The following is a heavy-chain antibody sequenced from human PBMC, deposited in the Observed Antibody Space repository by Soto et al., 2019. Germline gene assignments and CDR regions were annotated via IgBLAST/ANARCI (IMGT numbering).Heavy chain of an antibody. CDR2: VNDRGGST. V-gene: IGHV3-23*01. J-gene: IGHJ6*02. D-gene: IGHD3-16*01. CDR3: ARWGSGTNFYYHYAMDV. CDR1: GFTFWNFV. Sequence: EVQLLESGGGLVQPGGSLSLSCSTSGFTFWNFVMAWVRQGPGKGLEWVSTVNDRGGSTYYADSVKGRFTISRDDSENTLQLQMSSLRTDDTAIYYCARWGSGTNFYYHYAMDVWGPGTTVTVSS.